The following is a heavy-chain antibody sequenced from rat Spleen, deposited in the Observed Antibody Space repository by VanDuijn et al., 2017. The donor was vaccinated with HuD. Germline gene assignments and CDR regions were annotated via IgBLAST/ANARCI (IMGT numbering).Heavy chain of an antibody. D-gene: IGHD1-2*01. Sequence: QVQLKESGPGLVQPSQTLSLTCTVSGFSLTSHHVSWVRQSPGKGLEWMGVIWTGGGTAYNSLLKTRLTITRDTSKSQLFLKMNSLQTEDTATYYCARDPYSRPFDYWGQGVMVTVSS. CDR3: ARDPYSRPFDY. CDR2: IWTGGGT. J-gene: IGHJ2*01. CDR1: GFSLTSHH. V-gene: IGHV2-43*01.